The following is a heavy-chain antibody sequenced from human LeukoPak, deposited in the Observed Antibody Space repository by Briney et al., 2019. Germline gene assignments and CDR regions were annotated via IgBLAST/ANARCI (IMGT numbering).Heavy chain of an antibody. CDR1: GYSFTSYW. D-gene: IGHD6-19*01. CDR3: ARTGYTSGRYVGSFDY. J-gene: IGHJ4*02. V-gene: IGHV5-51*01. CDR2: INPGDSDT. Sequence: GESLKISCKGSGYSFTSYWIGWVRQMPGKGLEWMGIINPGDSDTKYSPSFQGQVTISADKSISTAYLQWSSLKASDTAMYYCARTGYTSGRYVGSFDYWGQGTLVTVSS.